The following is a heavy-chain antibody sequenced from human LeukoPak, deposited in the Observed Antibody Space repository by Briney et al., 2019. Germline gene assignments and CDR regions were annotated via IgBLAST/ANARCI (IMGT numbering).Heavy chain of an antibody. CDR2: IIPIFGTA. D-gene: IGHD5-18*01. CDR3: AKEGDTALVTGYFDL. V-gene: IGHV1-69*01. Sequence: AQHETRQGLEWMGGIIPIFGTAHYAQKFQGRLTITADESTSTVYMEMSSLRSEDTAMYYCAKEGDTALVTGYFDLWGRGTLVTVSA. J-gene: IGHJ2*01.